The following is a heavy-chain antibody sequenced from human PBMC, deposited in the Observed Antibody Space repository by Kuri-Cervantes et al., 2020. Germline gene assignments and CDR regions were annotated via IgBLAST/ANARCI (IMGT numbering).Heavy chain of an antibody. CDR1: GFTFSDYY. CDR3: ARANWNILDY. CDR2: IYSGGST. Sequence: GGSLRLSCAASGFTFSDYYMSWIRQAPGKGLEWVSVIYSGGSTYYADSVKGRFTISRDNSKNTLYLQMNSLRAEDTAVYYCARANWNILDYWGQGTLVTVSS. J-gene: IGHJ4*02. V-gene: IGHV3-53*01. D-gene: IGHD1/OR15-1a*01.